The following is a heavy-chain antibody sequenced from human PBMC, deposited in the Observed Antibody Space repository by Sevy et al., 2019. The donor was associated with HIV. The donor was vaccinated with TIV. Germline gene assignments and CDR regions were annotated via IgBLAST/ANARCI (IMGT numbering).Heavy chain of an antibody. V-gene: IGHV3-23*01. Sequence: GGSLRLSCAASGFTFSSYAMSWVRQAPGKGLEWVSAISGSGGSTYYADSVKGRFTISRDNSKNTLYLQMNSLRAEDTAVYYCAKTGYYDSSSGFFPDYWGQGTLVTVSS. J-gene: IGHJ4*02. D-gene: IGHD3-22*01. CDR1: GFTFSSYA. CDR2: ISGSGGST. CDR3: AKTGYYDSSSGFFPDY.